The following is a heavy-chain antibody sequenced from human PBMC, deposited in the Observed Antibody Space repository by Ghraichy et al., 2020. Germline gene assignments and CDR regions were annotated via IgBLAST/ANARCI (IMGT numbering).Heavy chain of an antibody. CDR2: IYTSGST. CDR3: ARVKGGMTTVTDSAFDI. Sequence: SETLSLTCTVSGGSISSYYWSWIRQPAGKGLEWIGRIYTSGSTNYNPSLKSRVTMSVDTSKNQFSLKLSSVTAADTAVYYCARVKGGMTTVTDSAFDIWGQGTMVTVSS. V-gene: IGHV4-4*07. CDR1: GGSISSYY. J-gene: IGHJ3*02. D-gene: IGHD4-17*01.